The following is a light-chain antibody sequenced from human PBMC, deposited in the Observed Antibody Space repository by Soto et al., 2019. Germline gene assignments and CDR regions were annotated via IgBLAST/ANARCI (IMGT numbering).Light chain of an antibody. J-gene: IGLJ2*01. CDR2: EVN. V-gene: IGLV2-8*01. Sequence: QSALTQPASASGSPGQSVAISCTGTSSDVGGYNYVSWYQQHPGNAPKLMIFEVNKRPSGVPDRFSGSKSGNAASLTVAGLQGEDEADYYCSAFASSNNVLFLGGTKLTGL. CDR3: SAFASSNNVL. CDR1: SSDVGGYNY.